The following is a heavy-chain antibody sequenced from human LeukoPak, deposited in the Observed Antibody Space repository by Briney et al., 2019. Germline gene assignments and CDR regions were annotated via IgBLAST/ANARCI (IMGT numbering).Heavy chain of an antibody. J-gene: IGHJ6*03. V-gene: IGHV1-18*01. CDR1: GYTFTSYG. Sequence: ASVKVSCKASGYTFTSYGISWGRQAPGQGLEWMGWISAYNGNTNYAQKLQGRVTMTTDTSTSTAYMELRSLRSDDTAVYYCASTVTGYYYMDVWRKGTTVTVSS. CDR2: ISAYNGNT. D-gene: IGHD4-17*01. CDR3: ASTVTGYYYMDV.